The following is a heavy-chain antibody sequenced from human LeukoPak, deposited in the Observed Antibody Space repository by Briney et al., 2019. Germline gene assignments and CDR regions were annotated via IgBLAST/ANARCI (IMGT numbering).Heavy chain of an antibody. CDR1: GFTFSSYA. Sequence: GGSLRLSCAASGFTFSSYAMSWVRQAPGRGLEWVSAMSGSDDSTYYADSVKGRFTISRDNPKNTLYLQMNSLRSDDTAVYYCARNPPQQLVGGDFDYWGQGTLVTVSS. CDR3: ARNPPQQLVGGDFDY. CDR2: MSGSDDST. V-gene: IGHV3-23*01. J-gene: IGHJ4*02. D-gene: IGHD6-13*01.